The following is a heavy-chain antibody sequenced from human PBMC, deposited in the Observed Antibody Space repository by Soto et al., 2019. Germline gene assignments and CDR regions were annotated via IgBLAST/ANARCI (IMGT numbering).Heavy chain of an antibody. CDR1: GFTFSNAW. CDR2: IKSNTDGGTT. CDR3: TTDGPPLGGVTTQVGGY. D-gene: IGHD4-17*01. J-gene: IGHJ4*02. V-gene: IGHV3-15*01. Sequence: EVQLVESGGGLVKPGGSLRLSCAASGFTFSNAWLSWVRHAPGTGLEWVGRIKSNTDGGTTDYAAPVKGRFTISRDDSKNTLYLQMNSLKTKDTAVYYCTTDGPPLGGVTTQVGGYWGQGTLVTVSS.